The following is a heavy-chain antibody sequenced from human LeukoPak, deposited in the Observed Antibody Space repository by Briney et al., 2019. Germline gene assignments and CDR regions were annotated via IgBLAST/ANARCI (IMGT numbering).Heavy chain of an antibody. Sequence: PSETLSLTCTVSGDSISRSTYYWAWLRQPPGKGLEWIGSVYYGRSPYLNPSLESRATISVDTSKNHFSLKVSSVTAADTAVYYCARSSGTGTFSYWGQGTLVTVSS. V-gene: IGHV4-39*02. CDR2: VYYGRSP. CDR3: ARSSGTGTFSY. J-gene: IGHJ4*02. CDR1: GDSISRSTYY. D-gene: IGHD6-25*01.